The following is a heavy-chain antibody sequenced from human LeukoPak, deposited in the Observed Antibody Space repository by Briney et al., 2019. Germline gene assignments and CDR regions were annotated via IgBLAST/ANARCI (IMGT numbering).Heavy chain of an antibody. CDR3: ARHGSIATGAFTH. CDR1: GVSISSSSYY. CDR2: IYYSGST. J-gene: IGHJ4*02. Sequence: SETLSLTCTVSGVSISSSSYYWGWIRQPPGKGLEWIGSIYYSGSTYYNPSLKSRVTISVDTSKNQFSLKLGSVTAADTAVYYCARHGSIATGAFTHWSQGTLVTVSS. V-gene: IGHV4-39*01. D-gene: IGHD6-13*01.